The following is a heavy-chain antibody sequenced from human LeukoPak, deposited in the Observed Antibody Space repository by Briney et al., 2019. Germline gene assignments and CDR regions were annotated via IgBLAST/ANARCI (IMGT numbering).Heavy chain of an antibody. V-gene: IGHV3-73*01. CDR1: GFTFSGSA. D-gene: IGHD3-16*01. CDR2: IRSKANSYAT. CDR3: TSTVPMIDYFDY. Sequence: GGSLRLSCAASGFTFSGSAMHWVRQASGKGLEWVGRIRSKANSYATAYAASVKGRFTISRDDSKNTAYLQMNSLKTEDTAVYYCTSTVPMIDYFDYRGQGTLVTVSS. J-gene: IGHJ4*02.